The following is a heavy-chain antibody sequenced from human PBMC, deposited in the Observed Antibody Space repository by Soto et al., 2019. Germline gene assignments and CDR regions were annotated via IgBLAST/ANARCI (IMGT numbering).Heavy chain of an antibody. Sequence: PGGSLRLSCAASGFTFSNAWMNWVRQAPGKGLEWVGRIKTKSDGATTDYAAPVKGRFTISRDDSRNTLYLQMNSLKAEDKAVYYCTALTGTTMALDHWGQGTLVTVSS. CDR2: IKTKSDGATT. CDR1: GFTFSNAW. CDR3: TALTGTTMALDH. J-gene: IGHJ4*02. V-gene: IGHV3-15*01. D-gene: IGHD1-20*01.